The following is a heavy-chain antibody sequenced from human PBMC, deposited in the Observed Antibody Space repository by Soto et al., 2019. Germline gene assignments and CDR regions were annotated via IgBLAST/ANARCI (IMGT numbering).Heavy chain of an antibody. CDR1: GFTFPRSA. D-gene: IGHD2-2*01. V-gene: IGHV1-58*01. CDR3: ATESPAFHLLAGAYYHYYPMAF. CDR2: IVVGSGDT. J-gene: IGHJ6*02. Sequence: SVKVSCKASGFTFPRSAVQCVRQARGQPLEWVGGIVVGSGDTKYAQKFPERVTIXRDMSKSTANMDLTSRRSEATAVYYCATESPAFHLLAGAYYHYYPMAFRGQGSTVTVSS.